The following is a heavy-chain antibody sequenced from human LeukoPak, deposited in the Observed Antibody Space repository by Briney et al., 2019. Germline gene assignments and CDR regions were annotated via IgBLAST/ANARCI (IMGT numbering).Heavy chain of an antibody. V-gene: IGHV4-34*01. J-gene: IGHJ4*02. CDR2: INHSGST. CDR3: ARLRKRHYYDSSGYFDY. D-gene: IGHD3-22*01. CDR1: GGSFSGYY. Sequence: SETLSLTCAVYGGSFSGYYWSWIRQPPGKGLEWIGEINHSGSTNYNPSLKSRVTISVDTSKNQFSLKLSSVTAADTAVYYCARLRKRHYYDSSGYFDYWGQGTLVTVSS.